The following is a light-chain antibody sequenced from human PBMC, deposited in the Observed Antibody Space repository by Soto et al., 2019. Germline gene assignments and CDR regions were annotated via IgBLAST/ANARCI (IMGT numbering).Light chain of an antibody. CDR1: QSVSSN. Sequence: IVLTQSPDTLSLSPGDRATLSCRSTQSVSSNSLAWYQQKPGQAPRLLIYGASTRATGIPARFSGSGSGTDFTLTISSLEPEDFAVYYCQQRSNWPLITFGQGTRLEIK. CDR2: GAS. CDR3: QQRSNWPLIT. J-gene: IGKJ5*01. V-gene: IGKV3-11*01.